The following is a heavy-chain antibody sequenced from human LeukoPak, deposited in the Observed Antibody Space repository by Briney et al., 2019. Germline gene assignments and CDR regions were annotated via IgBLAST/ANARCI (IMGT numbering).Heavy chain of an antibody. D-gene: IGHD2-21*01. CDR2: IKSDGKT. Sequence: GGSLRLSCAASGFSFSSYWMHWVRQAPGKGLVWVSRIKSDGKTNYADSVKGRFTISRDNAKNTVSLQMNSLRAEDTGVYYCARAPSEIGGYCPEYFRHWGQGTLVTVSS. CDR1: GFSFSSYW. J-gene: IGHJ1*01. V-gene: IGHV3-74*01. CDR3: ARAPSEIGGYCPEYFRH.